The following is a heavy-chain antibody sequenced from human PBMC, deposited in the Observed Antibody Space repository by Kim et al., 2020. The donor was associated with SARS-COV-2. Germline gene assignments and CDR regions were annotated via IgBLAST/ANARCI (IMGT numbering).Heavy chain of an antibody. CDR2: IGTSNSTI. V-gene: IGHV3-11*01. D-gene: IGHD3-10*01. CDR3: ARHHYSGSYDF. J-gene: IGHJ4*02. CDR1: GFSFSDYY. Sequence: GGSLRLSCAASGFSFSDYYMSWIRQAPGKGLEWISYIGTSNSTIYYADSVKGRFTISRDNAKNSLYLQMNSLRAEDTAVYYCARHHYSGSYDFWGRGTLVTVSS.